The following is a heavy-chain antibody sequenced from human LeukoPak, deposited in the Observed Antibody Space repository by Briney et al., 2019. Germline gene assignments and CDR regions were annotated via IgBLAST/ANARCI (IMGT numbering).Heavy chain of an antibody. CDR2: INSDGTSS. J-gene: IGHJ4*02. CDR1: GFTFSSYW. V-gene: IGHV3-74*01. D-gene: IGHD6-19*01. CDR3: ARDAYSSVEP. Sequence: PGGSLRLSCAASGFTFSSYWMHWVRQTPGKGLVWVSRINSDGTSSTYADYVKGRFTISRDNAKNTLYLQMNSLRAEETAVYYCARDAYSSVEPWGQGTLVTVSS.